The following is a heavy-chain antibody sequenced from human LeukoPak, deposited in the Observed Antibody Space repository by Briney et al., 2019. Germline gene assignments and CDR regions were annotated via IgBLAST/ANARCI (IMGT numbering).Heavy chain of an antibody. V-gene: IGHV4-30-4*08. D-gene: IGHD1-7*01. CDR2: IYYSGST. Sequence: PSETLSLTCTVSGGSISSGDYYWSWIRQPPGKGLEWIGYIYYSGSTYYNPSLKSRVTISVDTSKNQFSLKLSSVTAADTAVYYCAQTNYNWNYNRVWFDPWGQGTLVTVSS. J-gene: IGHJ5*02. CDR3: AQTNYNWNYNRVWFDP. CDR1: GGSISSGDYY.